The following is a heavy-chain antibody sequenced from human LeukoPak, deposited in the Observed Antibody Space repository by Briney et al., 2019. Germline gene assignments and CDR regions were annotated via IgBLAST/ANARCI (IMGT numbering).Heavy chain of an antibody. Sequence: ASVKVSCKASGYTFTSYYLHWVRQAPGQGLEWMGIINPCNGSTNYAQKFQGRVTMTRDTSTSTGYMELSSLRSVDTAVYYCAGVGVTGDWYFDLWGRGTLVTVSS. V-gene: IGHV1-46*01. CDR2: INPCNGST. J-gene: IGHJ2*01. CDR3: AGVGVTGDWYFDL. D-gene: IGHD2-21*02. CDR1: GYTFTSYY.